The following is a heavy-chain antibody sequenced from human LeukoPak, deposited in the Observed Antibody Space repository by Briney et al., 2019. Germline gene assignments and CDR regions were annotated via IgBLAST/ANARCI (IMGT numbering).Heavy chain of an antibody. Sequence: GGSVRLSCAASGFTFSTYWVHWVRQAPGKGLVWVSRINPDGSRTDYADSVKGRFTISRDNAKNSLYLQMNSLRDEDTAVYYCARGLAYCGGDCYRALDDWGQGTLVTVSS. J-gene: IGHJ4*02. D-gene: IGHD2-21*02. CDR1: GFTFSTYW. CDR2: INPDGSRT. V-gene: IGHV3-74*01. CDR3: ARGLAYCGGDCYRALDD.